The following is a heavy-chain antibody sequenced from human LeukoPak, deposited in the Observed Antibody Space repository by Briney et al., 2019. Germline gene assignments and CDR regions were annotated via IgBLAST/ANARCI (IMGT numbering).Heavy chain of an antibody. CDR2: IYAGGST. Sequence: GGSLRLSCVASGFTVSRNYMSWVRQAPGKGLEWVSVIYAGGSTYYSDSVKGRFTISRDNSESTLYLQMNSLRAEDTAVYYCARSTSYCSGGSCYVGYLDYWGQGTLVTVSS. J-gene: IGHJ4*02. CDR3: ARSTSYCSGGSCYVGYLDY. CDR1: GFTVSRNY. V-gene: IGHV3-66*01. D-gene: IGHD2-15*01.